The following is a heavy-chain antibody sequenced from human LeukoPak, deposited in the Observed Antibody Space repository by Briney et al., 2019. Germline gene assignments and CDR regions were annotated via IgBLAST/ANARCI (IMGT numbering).Heavy chain of an antibody. D-gene: IGHD3-10*01. V-gene: IGHV4-34*01. J-gene: IGHJ4*02. CDR1: GGSFSGYY. CDR3: ARGGRVGVGYYGSGSYYYNY. Sequence: SETLSLTCAVYGGSFSGYYWSWIRQPPGKGLEWIGEINHSGSTNYNPSLKSRVTISVDTSKNQFSLKLSSETAADTAVYYCARGGRVGVGYYGSGSYYYNYWGQGTLVTVSS. CDR2: INHSGST.